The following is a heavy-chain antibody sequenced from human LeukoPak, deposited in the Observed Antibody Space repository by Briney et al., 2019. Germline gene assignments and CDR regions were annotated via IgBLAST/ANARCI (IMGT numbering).Heavy chain of an antibody. J-gene: IGHJ4*02. Sequence: ESLQXSCKGSGYSFTSYWIGWVRQMPGKGLEWMGIIYPGDSDTRYSPSFQGQVTISADKSISTAYLQWSSLKASDTAMYYCARRAPNLGATVFDYWGQGTLVTVSS. D-gene: IGHD1-26*01. V-gene: IGHV5-51*01. CDR2: IYPGDSDT. CDR3: ARRAPNLGATVFDY. CDR1: GYSFTSYW.